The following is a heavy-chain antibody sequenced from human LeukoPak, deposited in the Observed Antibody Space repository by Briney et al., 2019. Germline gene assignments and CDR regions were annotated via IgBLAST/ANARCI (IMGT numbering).Heavy chain of an antibody. Sequence: GGSLRLSCAASGFTFDDYDMNWVCQAPGKGLEWVSYISSSSTTIYYADSLKGRFNISRDNAKNSLYLQMNSLRAEDTAVYYCARRSGHYYWYFDLWGRGTLVTVSS. CDR1: GFTFDDYD. J-gene: IGHJ2*01. CDR3: ARRSGHYYWYFDL. CDR2: ISSSSTTI. V-gene: IGHV3-48*01. D-gene: IGHD6-25*01.